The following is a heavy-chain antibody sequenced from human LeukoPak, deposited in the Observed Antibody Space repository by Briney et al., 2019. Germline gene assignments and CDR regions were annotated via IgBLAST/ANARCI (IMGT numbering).Heavy chain of an antibody. J-gene: IGHJ4*02. CDR1: GGSISSSSYY. V-gene: IGHV4-39*07. CDR3: ARVAIAGGSGSYYKPTPHFDY. CDR2: IYYSGST. Sequence: PSETLSLTCTVSGGSISSSSYYWGWIRQPPGKGLEWIGSIYYSGSTYYNPSLKSRVTISVDTSKNQFSLKLSSVTAADTAVYYCARVAIAGGSGSYYKPTPHFDYWGQGTLVTVSS. D-gene: IGHD3-10*01.